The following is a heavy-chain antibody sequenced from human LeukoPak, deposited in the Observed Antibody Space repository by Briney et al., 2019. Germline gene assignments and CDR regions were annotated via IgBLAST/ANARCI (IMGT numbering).Heavy chain of an antibody. D-gene: IGHD3-22*01. CDR1: GGSISSGGYY. Sequence: PSQTLSLTCTVSGGSISSGGYYWSWIRQPPGKGLEWIGYIYHNGDTYYNPSLKSRVTISLDRSKNQFSLKLNSVTAADTAVYYCARGDGRGYYQGGAFDIWGQGTMVTVSS. J-gene: IGHJ3*02. CDR2: IYHNGDT. CDR3: ARGDGRGYYQGGAFDI. V-gene: IGHV4-30-2*01.